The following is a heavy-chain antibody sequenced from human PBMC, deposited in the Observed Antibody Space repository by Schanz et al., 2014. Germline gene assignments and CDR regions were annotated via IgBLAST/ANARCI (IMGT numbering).Heavy chain of an antibody. V-gene: IGHV1-18*01. CDR2: ISPYNGNT. CDR1: GYTFTSYG. J-gene: IGHJ4*02. D-gene: IGHD6-6*01. CDR3: ARDQSPYTNTSDVRYFDY. Sequence: QVQLVQSGAEVKKPGASVKVSCKASGYTFTSYGISWVRQAPGQGLEWMGWISPYNGNTNYAQKLQRRVTVTADTSTSTAYMDLRSLRSDDTAVYYCARDQSPYTNTSDVRYFDYWGQGSLVTVSS.